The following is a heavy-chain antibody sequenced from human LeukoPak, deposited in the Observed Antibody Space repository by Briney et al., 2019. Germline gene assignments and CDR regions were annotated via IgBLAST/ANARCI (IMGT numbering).Heavy chain of an antibody. CDR2: IYYSGST. CDR1: GGSISSYY. Sequence: PSETLSLTCTVSGGSISSYYWSWIRQPPGKGLEWIGYIYYSGSTNYNPSLKSRVTISVDTSKNQFSLKLSSVTAADTAVYYCARDQLSPVYGSSGFDYWGQGTLVTVSS. CDR3: ARDQLSPVYGSSGFDY. J-gene: IGHJ4*02. D-gene: IGHD3-22*01. V-gene: IGHV4-59*12.